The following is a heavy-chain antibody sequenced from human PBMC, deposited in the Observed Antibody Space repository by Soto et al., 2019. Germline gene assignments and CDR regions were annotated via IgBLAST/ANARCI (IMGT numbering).Heavy chain of an antibody. Sequence: VQLQESGPGLVKPSQTLSLTCTVSGGSVSSGAYYWGWVRQNPGKGLEWVSTISDRPTGHSHYAESVRGRFVISRDDSRNTVYLQMDSLRADDTALYYCTTRLNAHFDYWGQGVRVTVSS. V-gene: IGHV3-23*01. D-gene: IGHD2-2*01. CDR3: TTRLNAHFDY. CDR1: GGSVSSGAYY. CDR2: ISDRPTGHS. J-gene: IGHJ4*02.